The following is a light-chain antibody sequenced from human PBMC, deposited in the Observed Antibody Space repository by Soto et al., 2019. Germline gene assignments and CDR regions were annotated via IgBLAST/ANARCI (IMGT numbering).Light chain of an antibody. J-gene: IGKJ5*01. V-gene: IGKV3-11*01. CDR1: QSVSSY. CDR3: QQRSNWPIT. Sequence: EIVLTQSPATLSLSPGERATLSCRASQSVSSYLAWYKQKPGQAPRLLIYDASSRATGIPARFSGSGSGTEFTLTISSLEPEDFEVYYCQQRSNWPITFGQGTRLEIK. CDR2: DAS.